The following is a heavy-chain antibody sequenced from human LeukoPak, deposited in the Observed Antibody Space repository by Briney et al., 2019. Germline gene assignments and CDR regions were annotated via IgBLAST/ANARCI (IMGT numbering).Heavy chain of an antibody. CDR3: AREGENS. Sequence: GGSLRLSCAASGFTVSSNYMSWVRQAPGKGLEWVSVIYRGGVTNYADSVKGRFTISRDNSKNTLYLQMNSLRAEDTAVYYCAREGENSWGQGTLVTVSS. J-gene: IGHJ4*02. CDR2: IYRGGVT. V-gene: IGHV3-66*01. CDR1: GFTVSSNY. D-gene: IGHD3-10*01.